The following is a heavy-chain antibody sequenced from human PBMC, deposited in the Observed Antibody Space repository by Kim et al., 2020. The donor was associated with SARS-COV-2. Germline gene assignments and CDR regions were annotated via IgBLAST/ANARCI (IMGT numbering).Heavy chain of an antibody. CDR3: ARHSAGYINGLDV. D-gene: IGHD5-12*01. Sequence: YADSVEGRFTISRDNAKNTLYLQMNSLRAEDTAVYYCARHSAGYINGLDVWGQGTTVTVSS. J-gene: IGHJ6*02. V-gene: IGHV3-7*04.